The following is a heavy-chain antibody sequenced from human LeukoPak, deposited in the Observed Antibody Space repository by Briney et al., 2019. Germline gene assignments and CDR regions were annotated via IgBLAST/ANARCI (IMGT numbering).Heavy chain of an antibody. D-gene: IGHD4-23*01. CDR3: ARVGDNSYFDY. Sequence: GGSLRLSCAASGFTFSYYAMHWVRQAPGKGLEYVSAISSDGSGTYYANSVKGRVSISRDNSKNTLYLQMGSLRAEDMAVYYCARVGDNSYFDYWGQGTLVTVSS. V-gene: IGHV3-64*01. CDR1: GFTFSYYA. CDR2: ISSDGSGT. J-gene: IGHJ4*02.